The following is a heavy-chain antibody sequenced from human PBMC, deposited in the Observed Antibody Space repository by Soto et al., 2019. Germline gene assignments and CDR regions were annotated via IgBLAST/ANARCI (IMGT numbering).Heavy chain of an antibody. D-gene: IGHD3-10*01. J-gene: IGHJ5*02. CDR2: ISAYNGNT. CDR1: GYTFTSYG. V-gene: IGHV1-18*01. CDR3: ALEGYRRVTMVRGVIARVGWFAH. Sequence: ASVKVSFKASGYTFTSYGISWVRQAPGQGLEWMGWISAYNGNTNYAQKLQGRVTMTTDTSTSTAYMELMSLRSDDTVVYYCALEGYRRVTMVRGVIARVGWFAHWGQGTLVTVSS.